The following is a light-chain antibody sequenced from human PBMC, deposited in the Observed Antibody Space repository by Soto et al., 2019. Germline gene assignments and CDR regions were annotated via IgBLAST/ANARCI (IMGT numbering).Light chain of an antibody. J-gene: IGKJ2*01. CDR1: QSVLSNY. V-gene: IGKV3-20*01. CDR2: GTS. Sequence: EIVLTQSPDTLSLSPGERATLSCRASQSVLSNYLAWYQQKPGQAPRLLIYGTSRRVTDIPDRFSGSGSETEFTLTISNLEPEDFAMYYCQQYGISPPGYTFAQGTKLEI. CDR3: QQYGISPPGYT.